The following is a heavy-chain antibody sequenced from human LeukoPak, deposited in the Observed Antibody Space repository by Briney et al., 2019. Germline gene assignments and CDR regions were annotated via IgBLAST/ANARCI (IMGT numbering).Heavy chain of an antibody. CDR1: GFTFSSYW. D-gene: IGHD3-22*01. V-gene: IGHV3-74*01. J-gene: IGHJ4*02. Sequence: GGSLRLSCAASGFTFSSYWMHWVRQAPGKGLVWVSRISDGGSTTTYADSVKGRFTISRDNAKNTLYLQMNGLRAEDTAVYYCSRSAYYDSSGNYYDYWGQGTLVTVSS. CDR2: ISDGGSTT. CDR3: SRSAYYDSSGNYYDY.